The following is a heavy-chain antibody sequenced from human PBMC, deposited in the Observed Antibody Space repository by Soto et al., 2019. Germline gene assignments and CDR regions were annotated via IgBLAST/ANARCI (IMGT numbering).Heavy chain of an antibody. J-gene: IGHJ6*03. V-gene: IGHV1-8*01. CDR2: MNPNSGNT. CDR3: ARVYYYGSGTMGFYYYYYYMDV. Sequence: ASVKVSCKASGYTFTSYDINWVRQATGQGLEWMGWMNPNSGNTGYAQKFQGRVTMTRNTSISTAYMELSSLRSEDTAVYYCARVYYYGSGTMGFYYYYYYMDVWGKGTTVTVSS. CDR1: GYTFTSYD. D-gene: IGHD3-10*01.